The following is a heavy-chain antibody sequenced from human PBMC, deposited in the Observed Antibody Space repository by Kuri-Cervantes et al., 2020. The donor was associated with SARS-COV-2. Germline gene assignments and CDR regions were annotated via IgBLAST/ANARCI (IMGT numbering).Heavy chain of an antibody. Sequence: ASVNVSCKASGYTFTSYGIAWVRQAPGQGLEWMGWVSGYNGNTNYAQNFQGRVTMTTDTSTSTAYMELRSLRSDDTAVYYCARDKGFFGGPPERGFDYWGQGTLVTVSS. D-gene: IGHD3-10*01. CDR2: VSGYNGNT. V-gene: IGHV1-18*01. J-gene: IGHJ4*02. CDR1: GYTFTSYG. CDR3: ARDKGFFGGPPERGFDY.